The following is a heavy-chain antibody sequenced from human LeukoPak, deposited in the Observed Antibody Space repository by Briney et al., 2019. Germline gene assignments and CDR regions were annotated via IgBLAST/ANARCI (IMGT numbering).Heavy chain of an antibody. J-gene: IGHJ3*02. V-gene: IGHV3-74*01. D-gene: IGHD3-10*01. CDR1: GFTFSSYW. CDR2: INSDGSST. CDR3: ARVTLEYYGSGSYRSAFDI. Sequence: PGGSLRLSCAASGFTFSSYWMHWVRQAPGKGLVWVSRINSDGSSTSYADSVKGRFTISRDNAKNTLYLQVNSLRAEDTAVYYCARVTLEYYGSGSYRSAFDIWGQGTMVTVSS.